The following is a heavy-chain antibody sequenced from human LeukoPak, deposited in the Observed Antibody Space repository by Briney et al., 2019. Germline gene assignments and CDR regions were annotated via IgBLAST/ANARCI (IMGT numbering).Heavy chain of an antibody. D-gene: IGHD5-18*01. CDR2: INPRGGST. CDR1: GYTFTSYY. J-gene: IGHJ4*02. V-gene: IGHV1-46*01. Sequence: ASVKVSCKASGYTFTSYYMHWVRQAPGQGLEWMGIINPRGGSTSYAQKFQGRVTMTRNASISTANMELSSLRSEDTAVYYCARGPARTSMVTRGGVRFDYWGQGTLVTVSS. CDR3: ARGPARTSMVTRGGVRFDY.